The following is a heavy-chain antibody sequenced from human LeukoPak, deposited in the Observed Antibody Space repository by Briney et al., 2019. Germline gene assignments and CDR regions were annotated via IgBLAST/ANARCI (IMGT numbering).Heavy chain of an antibody. Sequence: GGSLRLSCAASGFTFSNYATHWVRQAPGKGLEWVSVISSNGNTKYYADSVKGRFTISRDNAKNSLYLQMNSLRAEDTAVYYCAKVEPGYSSGSIDYWGQGTLVTVSS. CDR2: ISSNGNTK. V-gene: IGHV3-30-3*01. CDR3: AKVEPGYSSGSIDY. J-gene: IGHJ4*02. CDR1: GFTFSNYA. D-gene: IGHD6-19*01.